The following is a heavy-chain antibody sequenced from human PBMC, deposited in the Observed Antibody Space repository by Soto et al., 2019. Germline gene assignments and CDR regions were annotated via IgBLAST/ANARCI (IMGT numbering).Heavy chain of an antibody. CDR2: NYYSGIT. CDR3: ARGSSIAGLYYGMDV. Sequence: QVQLQESGPGLVKPSQTLSLTCTVSGGPISSGGYYWTWIRQHPGKGLEWIGYNYYSGITYYNPSLKSRVTISLDTSKNQFSLTLSSVTAADTAVYYCARGSSIAGLYYGMDVWGQGTTVTVSS. V-gene: IGHV4-31*03. J-gene: IGHJ6*02. D-gene: IGHD6-6*01. CDR1: GGPISSGGYY.